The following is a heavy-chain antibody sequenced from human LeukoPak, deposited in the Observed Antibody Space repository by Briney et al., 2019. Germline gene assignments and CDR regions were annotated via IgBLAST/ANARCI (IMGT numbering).Heavy chain of an antibody. V-gene: IGHV3-30*02. CDR3: RDPFDY. CDR1: GFTFSSYG. CDR2: IQFDGNDK. Sequence: PGGSLRLSCAASGFTFSSYGMSWVRQAPGKGLEWVAFIQFDGNDKFYADSVKGRFTISRDNSKNTLFLQMNSLRAEDTAVYYCRDPFDYWGQGTLVTVSS. J-gene: IGHJ4*02. D-gene: IGHD2/OR15-2a*01.